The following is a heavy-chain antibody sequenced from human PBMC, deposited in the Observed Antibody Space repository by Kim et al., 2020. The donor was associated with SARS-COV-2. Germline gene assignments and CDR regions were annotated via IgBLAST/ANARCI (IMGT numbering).Heavy chain of an antibody. CDR1: GGSISSYY. D-gene: IGHD3-22*01. CDR3: ARVYDYYDSSGYYGMDV. CDR2: IYHSGST. V-gene: IGHV4-59*01. J-gene: IGHJ6*02. Sequence: SETLSLTCTVSGGSISSYYWSWIRQPPGKGLEWIGYIYHSGSTNYNPSLKSRVTISVDTSKNQFSLKLSSVTAADTAVYYCARVYDYYDSSGYYGMDVWGQGTTVTVSS.